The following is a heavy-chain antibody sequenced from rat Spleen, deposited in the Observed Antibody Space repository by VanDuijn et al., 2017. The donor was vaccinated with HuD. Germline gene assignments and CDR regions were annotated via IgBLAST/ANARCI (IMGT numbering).Heavy chain of an antibody. V-gene: IGHV5-31*01. CDR2: ISNARGIT. CDR3: TRGTYYRH. CDR1: GFSLTNNG. J-gene: IGHJ2*01. D-gene: IGHD1-9*01. Sequence: VQLKESGPGLVKPSETLSLTCTVSGFSLTNNGVSWVRQPPGKDLEWIASISNARGITYYPDSVKGRFTISRDIANSTLYLRMNSLRSEDTATYYCTRGTYYRHWGQGVMVTVSS.